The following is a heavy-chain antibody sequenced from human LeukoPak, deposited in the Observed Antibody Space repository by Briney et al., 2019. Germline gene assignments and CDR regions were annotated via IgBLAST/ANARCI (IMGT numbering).Heavy chain of an antibody. J-gene: IGHJ5*02. V-gene: IGHV4-34*01. CDR2: INHSGST. CDR3: ARGVTIFGVVIANNWFDP. D-gene: IGHD3-3*01. Sequence: KSSETLSLTCVVYGGSFSGYYWSWIRQPPGKGLEWIGEINHSGSTNYNPSLKSRVTISVDTSKNQFSLKLSSVTAADTAVYYCARGVTIFGVVIANNWFDPWGQGTLVTVSS. CDR1: GGSFSGYY.